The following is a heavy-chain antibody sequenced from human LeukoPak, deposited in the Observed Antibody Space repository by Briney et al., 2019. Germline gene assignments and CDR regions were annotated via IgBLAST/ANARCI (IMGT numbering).Heavy chain of an antibody. CDR2: ISYDGTNK. J-gene: IGHJ6*02. CDR1: GFTFSRYA. V-gene: IGHV3-30-3*01. D-gene: IGHD4-17*01. Sequence: PGRSLRLSCAASGFTFSRYAMHWVRQAPGKGLQWVAVISYDGTNKYYADSVKGRFTISRDNSKNTLYLQMNSLRAEGTAVYYCARDLFDGDYVYYYGMDVWGQGTTVTVSS. CDR3: ARDLFDGDYVYYYGMDV.